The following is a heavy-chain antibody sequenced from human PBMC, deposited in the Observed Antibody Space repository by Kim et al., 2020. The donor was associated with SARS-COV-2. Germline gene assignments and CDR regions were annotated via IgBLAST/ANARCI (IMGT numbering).Heavy chain of an antibody. CDR3: ARGTHGSGLVGYGMDV. CDR2: INPSGGST. CDR1: GYTFTSYY. J-gene: IGHJ6*02. D-gene: IGHD3-10*01. V-gene: IGHV1-46*01. Sequence: ASVKVSCKASGYTFTSYYMHWVRQAPGQGLEWMGLINPSGGSTSYAQKFQGRVTMTRDTSTSTVYMELSSLRSEDTAVYYCARGTHGSGLVGYGMDVRGQGTTLTVPS.